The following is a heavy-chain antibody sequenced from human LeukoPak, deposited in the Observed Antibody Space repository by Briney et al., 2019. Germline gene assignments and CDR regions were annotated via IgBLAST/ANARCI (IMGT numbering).Heavy chain of an antibody. Sequence: GGSLRLSCAASGFTFSSYGMSWVRQAPGKGLEWVSAISGSGGSTYYADSVKGRFTISRDNSKNTLYLQMNSLRAEDTAVYYCARAGEILGVVDWGQGTLVTVSS. V-gene: IGHV3-23*01. CDR3: ARAGEILGVVD. CDR1: GFTFSSYG. D-gene: IGHD1-26*01. J-gene: IGHJ4*02. CDR2: ISGSGGST.